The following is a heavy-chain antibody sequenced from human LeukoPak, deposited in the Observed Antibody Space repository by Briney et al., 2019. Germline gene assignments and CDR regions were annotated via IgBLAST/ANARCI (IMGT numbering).Heavy chain of an antibody. J-gene: IGHJ4*02. CDR1: GGSFSIYY. Sequence: SETLSLTCTVSGGSFSIYYWSWIRQPAGKGLDWIGRIYTSGSTNYNPSLKSRVTMSVDTSKNQFSLKLTSVTAADTAVYYCARIRGWIYFDYWGQGTLVTVSS. CDR3: ARIRGWIYFDY. V-gene: IGHV4-4*07. CDR2: IYTSGST. D-gene: IGHD2-2*03.